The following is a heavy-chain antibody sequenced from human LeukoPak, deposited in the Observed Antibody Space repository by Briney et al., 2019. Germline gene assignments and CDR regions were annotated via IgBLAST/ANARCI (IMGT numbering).Heavy chain of an antibody. CDR3: ARSIGWELLGDDAFDI. CDR2: IYSGGST. CDR1: GFTVSSNY. D-gene: IGHD1-26*01. V-gene: IGHV3-53*01. J-gene: IGHJ3*02. Sequence: PGGSLRLSCAASGFTVSSNYMSWVRQAPGKGLEWVSVIYSGGSTYYADSVKGRFTISRDNSKNTLYLQMNSLRAEDTAVYYCARSIGWELLGDDAFDIWGQGTMVTVSS.